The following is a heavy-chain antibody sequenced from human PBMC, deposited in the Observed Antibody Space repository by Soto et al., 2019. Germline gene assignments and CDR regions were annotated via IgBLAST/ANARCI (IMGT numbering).Heavy chain of an antibody. V-gene: IGHV3-20*04. CDR3: ARDGGVAVAVDAFDI. J-gene: IGHJ3*02. Sequence: EEQLVESGGGVVRPGGSLTLSCAASGFRFDDFGMSWVRQAPGKGLEWVSGITWIGVTTGYVKSVKGRFTISRDNAQNSLYLQMGSLRAEDTAIYYCARDGGVAVAVDAFDIWGQGTVVTVSS. CDR2: ITWIGVTT. CDR1: GFRFDDFG. D-gene: IGHD6-19*01.